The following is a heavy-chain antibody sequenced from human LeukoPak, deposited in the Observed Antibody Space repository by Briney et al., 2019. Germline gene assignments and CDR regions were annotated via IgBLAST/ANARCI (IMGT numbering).Heavy chain of an antibody. Sequence: DPSATLSLTCNVSGGSISSSIYYWGWIRQPPGKGLEWIGSVYYSENTYYNPSLESRVIISIDTSKKQFSLRVTSVTAANTAVYYCARHRAADSSGYPFYYYGMDVWGQGTTVTVSS. CDR1: GGSISSSIYY. CDR2: VYYSENT. CDR3: ARHRAADSSGYPFYYYGMDV. J-gene: IGHJ6*02. V-gene: IGHV4-39*01. D-gene: IGHD3-22*01.